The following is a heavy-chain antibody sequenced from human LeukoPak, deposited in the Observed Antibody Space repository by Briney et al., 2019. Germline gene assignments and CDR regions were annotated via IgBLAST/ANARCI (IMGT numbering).Heavy chain of an antibody. Sequence: GGSLRLSCAASGFTFSSYEMNWVRQAPGKGLEWVSYITGSGSTIYYADSVKGRFTISRDNAKNSLYLQMNSLRAEDTAVYYCARVPTGGHFDYWGQGTLVTVSS. D-gene: IGHD4-23*01. V-gene: IGHV3-48*03. CDR2: ITGSGSTI. J-gene: IGHJ4*02. CDR3: ARVPTGGHFDY. CDR1: GFTFSSYE.